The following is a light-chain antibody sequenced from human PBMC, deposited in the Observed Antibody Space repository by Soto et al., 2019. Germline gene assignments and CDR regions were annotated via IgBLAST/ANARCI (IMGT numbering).Light chain of an antibody. CDR2: EAS. J-gene: IGKJ5*01. V-gene: IGKV3-11*01. CDR1: HIVTSD. Sequence: IEMTQSPCTLSVSPGERVTLSCRASHIVTSDLAWYQHKPGQTPRLLIHEASNRATGIPVRLSGAGSGTDFTLTISSLEPEDFVVYYCQQRSNWPITFGRGTQLEIK. CDR3: QQRSNWPIT.